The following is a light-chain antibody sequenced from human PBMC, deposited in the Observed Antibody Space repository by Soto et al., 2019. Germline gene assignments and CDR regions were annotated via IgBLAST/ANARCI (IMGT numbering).Light chain of an antibody. J-gene: IGLJ2*01. CDR3: CSYTGSHTLL. CDR1: SSDVGGYNY. CDR2: DVS. V-gene: IGLV2-11*01. Sequence: QSALTQPRSVSGSPGQSVTISCTGTSSDVGGYNYVSWYQQHPGKAPKFMIYDVSKRPSGVPDRFSGSKSGNTASLTISGPQAEDEADYYCCSYTGSHTLLFGGGTKLTVL.